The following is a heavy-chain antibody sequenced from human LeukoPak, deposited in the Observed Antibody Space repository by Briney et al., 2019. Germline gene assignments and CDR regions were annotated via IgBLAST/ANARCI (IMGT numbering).Heavy chain of an antibody. J-gene: IGHJ5*02. CDR2: IKQDGSEK. D-gene: IGHD3-3*01. Sequence: QAGGSLRLSCAASGFTFSSYWMSWVRQAPGKGLEWVANIKQDGSEKYYVDSVKGRFTISRDNAKNSLYLQMNSLRAEDTAVYYCARDKEKKTIFGVVPDRVGLEGDNWFDPWGQGTLVTVSS. CDR1: GFTFSSYW. CDR3: ARDKEKKTIFGVVPDRVGLEGDNWFDP. V-gene: IGHV3-7*03.